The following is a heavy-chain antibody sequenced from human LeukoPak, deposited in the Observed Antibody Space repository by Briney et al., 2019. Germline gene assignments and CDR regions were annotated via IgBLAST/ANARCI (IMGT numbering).Heavy chain of an antibody. D-gene: IGHD4-17*01. V-gene: IGHV1-69*04. CDR1: GVIFSNFA. CDR3: ATPSRTEDGDYGVC. J-gene: IGHJ4*02. CDR2: IIPILDLA. Sequence: SVKVSCKASGVIFSNFAFNWVRQAPGHGLEWMGRIIPILDLAHYTQKFQGRLTITADKSTNTSYMELTSLTAEDTAVYYCATPSRTEDGDYGVCWGQGTLVTVSS.